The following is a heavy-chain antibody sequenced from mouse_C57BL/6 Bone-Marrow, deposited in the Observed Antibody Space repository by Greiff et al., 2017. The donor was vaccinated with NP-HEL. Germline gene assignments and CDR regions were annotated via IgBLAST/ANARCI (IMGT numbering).Heavy chain of an antibody. Sequence: QVQLKQPGAELVMPGASVKLSCKASGYTFTSYWMHWVKQRPGQGLEWIGEIDPSDSYTNYNQKFKGKSTLTVDKSSSTAYMQLSSLTSEDSAVYYCARGLRYSWFAYWGQGTLVTVSA. CDR3: ARGLRYSWFAY. V-gene: IGHV1-69*01. CDR2: IDPSDSYT. CDR1: GYTFTSYW. J-gene: IGHJ3*01. D-gene: IGHD1-1*01.